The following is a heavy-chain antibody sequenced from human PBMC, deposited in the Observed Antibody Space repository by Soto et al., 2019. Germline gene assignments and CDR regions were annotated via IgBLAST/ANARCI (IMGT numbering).Heavy chain of an antibody. CDR3: ARGPGASDYYFDY. J-gene: IGHJ4*02. CDR2: IYYTGST. Sequence: LTCMVSGCSVSGCWWSWIRQPPGKGLEWIGYIYYTGSTNYSPSLKGRVTISLDASKSQFSLKLTSVTAADTAVYYCARGPGASDYYFDYWGPGTLVTVSS. CDR1: GCSVSGCW. D-gene: IGHD3-10*01. V-gene: IGHV4-59*02.